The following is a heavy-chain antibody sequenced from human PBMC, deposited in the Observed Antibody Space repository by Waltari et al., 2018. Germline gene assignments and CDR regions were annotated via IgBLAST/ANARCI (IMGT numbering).Heavy chain of an antibody. CDR1: GGSITNYH. D-gene: IGHD3-3*01. J-gene: IGHJ5*01. Sequence: QVQLQESGPGLVKPSETLSLTCTVSGGSITNYHWSWIRQPPGKGLEWIGFIYYSGSSSYNPSLKRRVTISVDTSKNQFSLKLISVTPADTAVYYCASGTFYPFWSGYYSGWFDSWGQGTQVTVSS. CDR2: IYYSGSS. V-gene: IGHV4-59*01. CDR3: ASGTFYPFWSGYYSGWFDS.